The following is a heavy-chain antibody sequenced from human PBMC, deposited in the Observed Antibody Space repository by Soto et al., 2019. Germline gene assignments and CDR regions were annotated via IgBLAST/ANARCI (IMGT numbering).Heavy chain of an antibody. CDR1: GGSITSYY. CDR3: ARDPIPARPFIDY. CDR2: IHYSGST. V-gene: IGHV4-59*01. D-gene: IGHD6-6*01. Sequence: PSETLSLTCTVSGGSITSYYWSWIRQPPGKGLEWIGDIHYSGSTNYNPSLKSRVTISTDTSKNQFSLNLSSVTAADTAVYYCARDPIPARPFIDYWGQGTLVTVSS. J-gene: IGHJ4*02.